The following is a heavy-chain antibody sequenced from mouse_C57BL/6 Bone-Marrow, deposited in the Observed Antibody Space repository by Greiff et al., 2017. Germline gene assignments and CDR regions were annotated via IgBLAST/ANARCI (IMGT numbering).Heavy chain of an antibody. Sequence: EVMLVESGGDLVKPGGSLKLSCAASGFTFSSYGMSWVRQTPDKRLEWVATISSGGSYTYYPDSVKGRFTISRDNAKNTLYLQMSSLKSEDTAMYYCAGLLYLPAMGCWGQGTSVTVAS. CDR3: AGLLYLPAMGC. J-gene: IGHJ4*01. D-gene: IGHD5-1-1*01. V-gene: IGHV5-6*01. CDR2: ISSGGSYT. CDR1: GFTFSSYG.